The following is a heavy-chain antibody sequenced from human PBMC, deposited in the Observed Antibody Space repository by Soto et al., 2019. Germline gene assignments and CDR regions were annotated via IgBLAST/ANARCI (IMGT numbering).Heavy chain of an antibody. CDR3: ARAVVAATANWFDP. Sequence: SETLSLTCAVSGGSISSGGYSWSWIRQPPGKGLEWIGYIYHSGSTYYNPSLEGRVTISVDRSKNQFSLKLSSVTAADTAVYYCARAVVAATANWFDPWGQGTLVTVSS. CDR2: IYHSGST. V-gene: IGHV4-30-2*01. CDR1: GGSISSGGYS. D-gene: IGHD2-15*01. J-gene: IGHJ5*02.